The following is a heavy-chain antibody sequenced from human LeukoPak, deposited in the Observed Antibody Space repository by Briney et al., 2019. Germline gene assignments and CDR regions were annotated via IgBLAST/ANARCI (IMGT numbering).Heavy chain of an antibody. J-gene: IGHJ6*02. D-gene: IGHD1-26*01. Sequence: SETLSLTCTVSGGSISSSYYYWGWIRQPPGKGLEWIGSIYYSGTTYSNPSLKSRVAISADTSKNEFSLKLNSLTAADTAVYYCARGGSGSYYSVYYAVDVWGQGTTVTVS. CDR3: ARGGSGSYYSVYYAVDV. CDR1: GGSISSSYYY. V-gene: IGHV4-39*07. CDR2: IYYSGTT.